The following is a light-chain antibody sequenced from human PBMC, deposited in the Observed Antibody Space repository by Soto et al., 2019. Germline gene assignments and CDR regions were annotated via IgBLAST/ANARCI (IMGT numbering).Light chain of an antibody. CDR1: QDIRGA. CDR3: QQFNSYPIT. CDR2: DVS. J-gene: IGKJ5*01. V-gene: IGKV1-13*02. Sequence: AIQVTQSPSSLSASVGDRVTITCRASQDIRGALAWYQQKPGKAPKLLIYDVSTLKSGVPSRFSGSGSGTEFTLAISSLQPEDFGTYYCQQFNSYPITFGHGTRLEMK.